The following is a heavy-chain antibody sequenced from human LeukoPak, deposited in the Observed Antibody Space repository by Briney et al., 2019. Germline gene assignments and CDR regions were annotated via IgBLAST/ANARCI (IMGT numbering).Heavy chain of an antibody. CDR2: TYYRSKWYN. V-gene: IGHV6-1*01. CDR1: GDSVSSNSAA. J-gene: IGHJ4*02. Sequence: SQTLSLTCAISGDSVSSNSAAWNWIRQSPSRGLEWLGRTYYRSKWYNDYAVSVKSRITINPDTSKNQFSLQLNSVTPEDTAVYYCARSRAHGYSSSNRGDYWGQRTLVTVSS. D-gene: IGHD6-13*01. CDR3: ARSRAHGYSSSNRGDY.